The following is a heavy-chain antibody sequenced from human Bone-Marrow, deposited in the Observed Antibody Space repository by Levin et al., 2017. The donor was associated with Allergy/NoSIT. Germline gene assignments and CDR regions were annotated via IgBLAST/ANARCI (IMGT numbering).Heavy chain of an antibody. CDR1: GFTFSSYA. D-gene: IGHD3-3*01. CDR3: ARVDVLGGYYRNGLDV. CDR2: ISYDGSEK. J-gene: IGHJ6*02. V-gene: IGHV3-30*14. Sequence: GGSLRLSCAASGFTFSSYAMHWVRQAPGKGLEWVAVISYDGSEKYYVDSVKGRFTISRDNSKNTLFLQMDGLRTEDTAVYYCARVDVLGGYYRNGLDVWGQGTTVTVSS.